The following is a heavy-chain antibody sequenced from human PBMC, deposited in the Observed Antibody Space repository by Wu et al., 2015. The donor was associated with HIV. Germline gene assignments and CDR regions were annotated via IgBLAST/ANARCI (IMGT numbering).Heavy chain of an antibody. J-gene: IGHJ3*02. Sequence: QVHLVQSGAEVKKPGSSVKLSCKASGGTFSSHSINWMRQAPGQGLDWMGGISPISGTANYAQKFQGRVSITTDEASTTIYIHLTRLRYEDTAVYYCARPSAWFGDSPYVFDIWGQGDNGHRLL. CDR3: ARPSAWFGDSPYVFDI. CDR1: GGTFSSHS. V-gene: IGHV1-69*01. CDR2: ISPISGTA. D-gene: IGHD3-10*01.